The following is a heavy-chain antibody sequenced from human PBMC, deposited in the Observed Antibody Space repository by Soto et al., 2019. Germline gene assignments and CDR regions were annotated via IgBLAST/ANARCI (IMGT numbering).Heavy chain of an antibody. D-gene: IGHD5-12*01. CDR3: VSDGDVCSGSDCFRHFKY. Sequence: SLTCVASGFSISPYWMSWVRQAPGKGPEWVANIKEDGSAARYVDSARDRFLISRDNTKNSLYLQMTSLRAEDTAIYYCVSDGDVCSGSDCFRHFKYWGRGTRVTVSS. J-gene: IGHJ4*02. V-gene: IGHV3-7*03. CDR2: IKEDGSAA. CDR1: GFSISPYW.